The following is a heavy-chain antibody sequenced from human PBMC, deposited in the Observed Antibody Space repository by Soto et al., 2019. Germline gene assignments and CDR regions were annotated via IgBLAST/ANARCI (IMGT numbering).Heavy chain of an antibody. CDR1: GVSIISSRCH. Sequence: SETLSHTCTVSGVSIISSRCHWVLIRQPPGKGLEWIASIKYSGTTFYNPSLKSRVTLSVDTSKNQFALKLSSVTAAETAVYYCVGYSDSWEDYWGQATLVIVAS. V-gene: IGHV4-39*01. J-gene: IGHJ4*02. CDR2: IKYSGTT. CDR3: VGYSDSWEDY. D-gene: IGHD6-13*01.